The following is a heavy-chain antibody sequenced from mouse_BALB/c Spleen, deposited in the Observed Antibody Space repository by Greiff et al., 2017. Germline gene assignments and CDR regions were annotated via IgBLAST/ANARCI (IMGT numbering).Heavy chain of an antibody. CDR3: ARAATATPFAY. CDR1: GFNIKDYY. D-gene: IGHD1-2*01. CDR2: IDPENGNT. J-gene: IGHJ3*01. V-gene: IGHV14-1*02. Sequence: VHVKQSGAELVRPGALVKLSCKASGFNIKDYYMHWVKQRPEQGLEWIGWIDPENGNTIYDPKFQGKASITADTSPNTAYLQLSSLTSEDTAVYYCARAATATPFAYWGQGTLVTVSA.